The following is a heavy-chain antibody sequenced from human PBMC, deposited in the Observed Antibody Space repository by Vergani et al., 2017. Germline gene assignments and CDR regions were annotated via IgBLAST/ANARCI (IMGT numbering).Heavy chain of an antibody. V-gene: IGHV4-59*10. D-gene: IGHD4-11*01. Sequence: QVQLQQWGAGLLKPSETLSLTCTVSGGSISSYYWSWIRQPAGKGLEWIGRIYTSGSTNYNPSLKSRVTMSVDTSKNQFSLKLSSVTAADTAGYYCAGGGGTRDSNSPYYYHYMDVWGKGTTGNGSS. CDR2: IYTSGST. J-gene: IGHJ6*03. CDR3: AGGGGTRDSNSPYYYHYMDV. CDR1: GGSISSYY.